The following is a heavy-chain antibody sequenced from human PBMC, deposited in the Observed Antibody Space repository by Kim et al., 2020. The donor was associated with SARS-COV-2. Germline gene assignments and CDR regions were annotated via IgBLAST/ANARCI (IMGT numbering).Heavy chain of an antibody. D-gene: IGHD6-19*01. J-gene: IGHJ4*02. V-gene: IGHV3-23*01. Sequence: GGSLRLSCVASGFTFSNFGMTWVRQAPGKGLEWVSGISNSGSSTYYADSVRGRVTISRDSSKNTVYLQINSLRDEDTAVYFCAKRGSGWYLDFWGQGTLITVSS. CDR1: GFTFSNFG. CDR2: ISNSGSST. CDR3: AKRGSGWYLDF.